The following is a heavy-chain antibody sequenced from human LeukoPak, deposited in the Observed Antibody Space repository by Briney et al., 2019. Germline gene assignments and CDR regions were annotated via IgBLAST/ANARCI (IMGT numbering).Heavy chain of an antibody. CDR1: GGSISSRSYY. CDR2: ISDSGNT. Sequence: PSETLSLTCTVSGGSISSRSYYWGWIRQPPGKGLEWIGKISDSGNTYYSPSLRSRVTISVDTSKNQFSLKLSSVTAADTAVYYCASLPISYYGMDVWGQGTTVTVSS. CDR3: ASLPISYYGMDV. J-gene: IGHJ6*02. D-gene: IGHD5-12*01. V-gene: IGHV4-39*01.